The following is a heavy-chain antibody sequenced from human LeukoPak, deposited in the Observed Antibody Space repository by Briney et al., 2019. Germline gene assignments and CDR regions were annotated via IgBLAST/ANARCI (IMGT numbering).Heavy chain of an antibody. V-gene: IGHV3-30*02. CDR3: AKDPTDFDNSGQSYFDS. D-gene: IGHD3-22*01. CDR2: IRYDGSNK. Sequence: GGSLRLSCAASGFTFSSYGMHWVRQAPGKGLEWVAFIRYDGSNKYYADSGRGRCTISRDNSKSILSLQMTSLRAEDTAVYYCAKDPTDFDNSGQSYFDSWGQGTLVTVSS. J-gene: IGHJ4*02. CDR1: GFTFSSYG.